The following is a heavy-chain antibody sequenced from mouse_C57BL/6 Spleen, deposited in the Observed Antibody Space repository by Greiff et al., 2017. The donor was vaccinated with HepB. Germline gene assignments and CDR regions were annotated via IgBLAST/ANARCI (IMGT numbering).Heavy chain of an antibody. CDR2: IYPGSGNT. D-gene: IGHD2-2*01. J-gene: IGHJ3*01. CDR3: AIWATMVTTGFAY. V-gene: IGHV1-76*01. CDR1: GYTFTDYY. Sequence: VQLQQSGAELVRPGASVKLSCKASGYTFTDYYINWVKQRPGQGLEWIARIYPGSGNTYYNEKFKGKATLTAEKSSSTAYMQLSSLTSEDSAVYFCAIWATMVTTGFAYWGQGTLVTVSA.